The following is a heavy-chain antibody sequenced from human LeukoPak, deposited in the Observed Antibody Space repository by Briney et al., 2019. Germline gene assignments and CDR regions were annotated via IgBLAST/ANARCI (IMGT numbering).Heavy chain of an antibody. CDR3: ARGGFFDY. Sequence: GGSLRLSCAASGFTFSHHAMSWVRQAPGKGLEWVSNIRATSGTTFYADSVKGRFTISRDNSKNTLYLQMNSLRAEDTAVYYCARGGFFDYWGQGTLVTVSS. CDR2: IRATSGTT. V-gene: IGHV3-23*01. CDR1: GFTFSHHA. D-gene: IGHD2-15*01. J-gene: IGHJ4*02.